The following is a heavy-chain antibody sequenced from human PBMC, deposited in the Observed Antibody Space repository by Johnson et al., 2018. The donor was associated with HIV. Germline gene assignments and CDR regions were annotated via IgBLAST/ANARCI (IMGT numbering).Heavy chain of an antibody. D-gene: IGHD5-18*01. CDR1: GFTFSSHA. Sequence: QVQLVESGGGLVQPGGSLRLSCAASGFTFSSHAMHWVRQAPGKGLEWVTFISNDGSNKYYADSVRGRFTISRDNSKNTLDLQMNSLRVEDAAVYYCAKGGGQLWFYIAFDIWGQGTMVTVSS. CDR2: ISNDGSNK. CDR3: AKGGGQLWFYIAFDI. J-gene: IGHJ3*02. V-gene: IGHV3-30*04.